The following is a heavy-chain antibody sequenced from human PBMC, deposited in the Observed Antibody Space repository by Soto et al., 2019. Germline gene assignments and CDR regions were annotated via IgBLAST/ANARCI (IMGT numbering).Heavy chain of an antibody. CDR1: GYTFTSYY. CDR2: INPSGGST. J-gene: IGHJ5*02. D-gene: IGHD1-26*01. V-gene: IGHV1-46*01. CDR3: ARGVRWSYSLTPLAP. Sequence: QVQLVQSGAEVKKPGASVKVSCKASGYTFTSYYMHWVRQAPGQGLEWMGIINPSGGSTSYAQTFQGRVTMTRDTSTSTVYMELSSLRSEDTAVYYCARGVRWSYSLTPLAPWGQGTLVTVSS.